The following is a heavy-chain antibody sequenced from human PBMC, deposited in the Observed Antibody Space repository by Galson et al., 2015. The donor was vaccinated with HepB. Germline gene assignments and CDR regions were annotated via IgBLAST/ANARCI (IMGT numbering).Heavy chain of an antibody. CDR2: IDPSDSYT. J-gene: IGHJ4*02. Sequence: QSGAEVKKPGESLRISCKGSGYSFTSYWISWVRQMPGKGLEWMGRIDPSDSYTNYSPSFQGHVTISADKSISTAYLQWRSLKASDTAMYYCARQERMVRGVMIRYFDYWGQGTLVTVS. CDR1: GYSFTSYW. CDR3: ARQERMVRGVMIRYFDY. D-gene: IGHD3-10*01. V-gene: IGHV5-10-1*01.